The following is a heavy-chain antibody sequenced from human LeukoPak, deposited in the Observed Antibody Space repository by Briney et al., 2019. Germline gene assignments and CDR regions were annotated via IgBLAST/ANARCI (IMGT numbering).Heavy chain of an antibody. CDR1: GYTLTELS. J-gene: IGHJ3*02. Sequence: ASVKVSCKVSGYTLTELSMHWVRQAPGKGLEWMGGFDPEDGETIYAQKFQGRVTMTEDTSTDTAYMELSSLRSEDTAVYYCATPPYGSGSIDAFDIWGQGTMVTVSS. CDR3: ATPPYGSGSIDAFDI. V-gene: IGHV1-24*01. D-gene: IGHD3-10*01. CDR2: FDPEDGET.